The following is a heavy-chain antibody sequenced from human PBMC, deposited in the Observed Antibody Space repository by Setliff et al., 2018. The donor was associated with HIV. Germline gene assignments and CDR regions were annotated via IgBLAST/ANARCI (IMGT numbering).Heavy chain of an antibody. CDR3: ATNRVGNYPLDY. CDR2: INHSGST. J-gene: IGHJ4*02. D-gene: IGHD1-7*01. Sequence: SETLSLTCAVYGGSFSGYYWSWIRQPPGKGLEWIGEINHSGSTNYNPSLKSRVTISVDTSKNQFSLRVTSLTAADTAVYYCATNRVGNYPLDYWGRGTLVTVSS. V-gene: IGHV4-34*01. CDR1: GGSFSGYY.